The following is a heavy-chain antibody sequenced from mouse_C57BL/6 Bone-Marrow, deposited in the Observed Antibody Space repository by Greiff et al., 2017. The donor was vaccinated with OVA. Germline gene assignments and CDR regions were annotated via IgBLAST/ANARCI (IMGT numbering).Heavy chain of an antibody. J-gene: IGHJ3*01. Sequence: EVKLMESGGGLVQPGGSMKLSCVASGFTFSNYWMNWVRQSPEKGLEWVAQIRLKSDNYATHYAESVKGRFTISRDDSKSSVYLQMNNLRAEDTGIYYCTGGLGGFAYWGQGTLVTVSA. CDR3: TGGLGGFAY. V-gene: IGHV6-3*01. CDR2: IRLKSDNYAT. CDR1: GFTFSNYW. D-gene: IGHD2-4*01.